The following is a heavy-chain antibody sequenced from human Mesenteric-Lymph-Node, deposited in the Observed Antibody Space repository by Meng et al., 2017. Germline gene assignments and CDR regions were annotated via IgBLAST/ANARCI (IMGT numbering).Heavy chain of an antibody. CDR2: IYYSGST. D-gene: IGHD6-19*01. CDR1: VCSFSSGCYY. V-gene: IGHV4-31*03. CDR3: ARVSSGWDYFDY. Sequence: SGPGLVKPSQTLSLTCTVSVCSFSSGCYYWSLNRQHPGTGLEWFGHIYYSGSTFYHPSLKRRVIISIDTSKNHFSLNLKSVTAADTAVYYCARVSSGWDYFDYWGQGTLVTVSS. J-gene: IGHJ4*02.